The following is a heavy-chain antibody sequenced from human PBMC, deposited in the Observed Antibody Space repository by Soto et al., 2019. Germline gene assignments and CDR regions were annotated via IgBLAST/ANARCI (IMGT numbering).Heavy chain of an antibody. CDR3: ARDNPDYGDYEKQAGVFDP. D-gene: IGHD4-17*01. V-gene: IGHV3-21*01. J-gene: IGHJ5*02. CDR2: ISSSSSYI. Sequence: EVQLVESGGGLVKPGGSLRLSCAASGFTFSSYSTNWVRQAPGKGLEWVSSISSSSSYIYYADSVKGRFTISRDNAKNSLYLQMNSLRAEDTAVYYCARDNPDYGDYEKQAGVFDPWGQGTLVTVSS. CDR1: GFTFSSYS.